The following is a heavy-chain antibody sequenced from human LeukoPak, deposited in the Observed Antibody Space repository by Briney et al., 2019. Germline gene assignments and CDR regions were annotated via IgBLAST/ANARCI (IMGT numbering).Heavy chain of an antibody. CDR3: ARRGRIAAAGYFDY. V-gene: IGHV4-34*01. CDR1: GGSFSGYY. CDR2: SNHSGST. D-gene: IGHD6-13*01. Sequence: SETLSLTCAGYGGSFSGYYWSWIRQPPGKGLEWMGESNHSGSTNYNPSLKSRGTISVDTSKNQFSLTLSSVTAADTAVYHCARRGRIAAAGYFDYWGQGTLVTVSS. J-gene: IGHJ4*02.